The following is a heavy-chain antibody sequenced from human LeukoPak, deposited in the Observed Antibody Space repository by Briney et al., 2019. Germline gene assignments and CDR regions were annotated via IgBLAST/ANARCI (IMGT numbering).Heavy chain of an antibody. CDR3: ARAPSEIGGYYPEYFRH. CDR1: GFTFSSYW. J-gene: IGHJ1*01. CDR2: IKSDGST. Sequence: GGSLRLSCAASGFTFSSYWMHWVRQAPGKGLVWVSRIKSDGSTNYADSVKGRFTISSDNAKNTVSLQMNSLRAEDTGVYYCARAPSEIGGYYPEYFRHWGQGTLVTVSS. D-gene: IGHD3-22*01. V-gene: IGHV3-74*01.